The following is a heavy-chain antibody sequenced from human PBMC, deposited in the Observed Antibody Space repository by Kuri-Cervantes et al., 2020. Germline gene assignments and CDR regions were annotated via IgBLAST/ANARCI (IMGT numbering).Heavy chain of an antibody. J-gene: IGHJ4*02. V-gene: IGHV3-23*01. Sequence: GESLKISCTSSGFTFADYALSWVRQAPGKGLEWVSGISGSGDNTYYADFVKGRFTISRDNSKNTLYLQMNSLRAEDTAVYYCAKDRGITIFGVASFYYWGQGTLVTVSS. CDR2: ISGSGDNT. CDR3: AKDRGITIFGVASFYY. CDR1: GFTFADYA. D-gene: IGHD3-3*01.